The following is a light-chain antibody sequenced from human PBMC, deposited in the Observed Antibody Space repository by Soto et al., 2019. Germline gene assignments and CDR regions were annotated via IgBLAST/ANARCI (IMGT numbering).Light chain of an antibody. J-gene: IGKJ1*01. CDR3: QQYGSSPSWT. CDR1: QSVSSSY. V-gene: IGKV3-20*01. Sequence: EIVLTQSPGTLSLSPGERATLSCSASQSVSSSYLAWYQQKPGQAPRLLIYGASSRATVIPDRFSGSGSGTDFTLTISRLEPEDFAVYYCQQYGSSPSWTFGQGTKVDTK. CDR2: GAS.